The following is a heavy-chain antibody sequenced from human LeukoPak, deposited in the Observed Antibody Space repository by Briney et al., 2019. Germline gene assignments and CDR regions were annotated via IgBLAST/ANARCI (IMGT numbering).Heavy chain of an antibody. J-gene: IGHJ2*01. CDR3: ARVNGDLDWYFDL. V-gene: IGHV3-66*01. D-gene: IGHD4-17*01. CDR2: IYSGGST. Sequence: GGSLRLSCAASGFTVSSNYMGWVRQAPGKGLEWVSVIYSGGSTYYADSVKGRFTISRDNSKNTLYLQMNSLRAKDTAVYYCARVNGDLDWYFDLWGRGTLVTVSS. CDR1: GFTVSSNY.